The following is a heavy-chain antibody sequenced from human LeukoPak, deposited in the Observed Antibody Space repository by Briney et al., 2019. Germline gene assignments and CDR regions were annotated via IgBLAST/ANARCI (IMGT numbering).Heavy chain of an antibody. CDR2: IYYSGST. V-gene: IGHV4-39*01. CDR3: AQGGLYYGMDV. J-gene: IGHJ6*02. D-gene: IGHD3-16*01. Sequence: PSETLSLTCTVSGGSISSSSYYWGWIRQPPGKGLEWIGSIYYSGSTYYNPSLKSRVTISVDTSKNQFSLKLSSVTAADTAVYYCAQGGLYYGMDVWGQGTTVTVSS. CDR1: GGSISSSSYY.